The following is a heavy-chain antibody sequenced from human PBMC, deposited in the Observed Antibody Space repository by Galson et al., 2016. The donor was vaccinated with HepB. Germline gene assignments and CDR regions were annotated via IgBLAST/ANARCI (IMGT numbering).Heavy chain of an antibody. CDR2: INPGDSDT. Sequence: QSGAEVKKPGESLKISCKASVYIFTSYWIGWVRQMPGKGLEWMTIINPGDSDTRYSPSFQGQVTISADKSITTAYLQWSSLKASDTAMYYCARQVVPGLFDQWGQGTLVTVSS. J-gene: IGHJ4*02. D-gene: IGHD2-21*02. V-gene: IGHV5-51*01. CDR1: VYIFTSYW. CDR3: ARQVVPGLFDQ.